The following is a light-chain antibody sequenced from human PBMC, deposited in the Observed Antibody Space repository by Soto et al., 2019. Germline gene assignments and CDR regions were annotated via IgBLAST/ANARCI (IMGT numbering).Light chain of an antibody. V-gene: IGLV1-44*01. J-gene: IGLJ2*01. CDR1: SSNFGSNP. Sequence: QSVLTQPPSASGTPGQRVTISCSGSSSNFGSNPVNWYQQVPGTAPKLLIYSSNHRPSGVPDRFSGSKSGTSASLAISGLQSEDEADYYCAAWDDSLSGVVFGGGTKLTVL. CDR2: SSN. CDR3: AAWDDSLSGVV.